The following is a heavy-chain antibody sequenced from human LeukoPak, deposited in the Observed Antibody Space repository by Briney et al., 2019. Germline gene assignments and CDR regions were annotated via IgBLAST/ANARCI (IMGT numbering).Heavy chain of an antibody. J-gene: IGHJ1*01. CDR1: GFAFSSYG. CDR2: ISGSGGST. CDR3: AKEIYGGSTGGRFQQ. V-gene: IGHV3-23*01. D-gene: IGHD4-23*01. Sequence: GGSLRLSCAASGFAFSSYGMSWVRQAPGKGLEWVSAISGSGGSTYYADSVKGRFTISRDNSKNTLYLQMNSLRAEDTAVYYCAKEIYGGSTGGRFQQWGQGTLVTVSS.